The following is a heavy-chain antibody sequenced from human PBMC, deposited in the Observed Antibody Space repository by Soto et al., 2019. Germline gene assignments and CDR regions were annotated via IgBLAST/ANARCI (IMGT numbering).Heavy chain of an antibody. CDR3: ASRTRGYSYGYYDLDY. CDR2: IIPIFGTA. D-gene: IGHD5-18*01. J-gene: IGHJ4*02. V-gene: IGHV1-69*06. CDR1: GGTFSSYA. Sequence: QVQLVQSGAEVKKPGSSVKVSCKASGGTFSSYAISWVRQAPGQGLEWMGGIIPIFGTATYAQKFQGRVTITADKSTSTAYMERSSLRSEDTAVYYCASRTRGYSYGYYDLDYWGQGTLVTVSS.